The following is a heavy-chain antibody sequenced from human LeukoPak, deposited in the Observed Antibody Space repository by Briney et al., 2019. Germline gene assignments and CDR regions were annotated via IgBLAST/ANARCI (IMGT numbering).Heavy chain of an antibody. CDR1: GHTFTTYG. Sequence: ASVKVSCKASGHTFTTYGISWVRQVPGQGLEWVGWISAYNGNTKYAQKLQGRVTMTTDTSTSTAYMELRSLRSDDTAVYYCARDHSSGWYVQPDYWGQGTLVTVSS. CDR2: ISAYNGNT. CDR3: ARDHSSGWYVQPDY. J-gene: IGHJ4*02. V-gene: IGHV1-18*01. D-gene: IGHD6-19*01.